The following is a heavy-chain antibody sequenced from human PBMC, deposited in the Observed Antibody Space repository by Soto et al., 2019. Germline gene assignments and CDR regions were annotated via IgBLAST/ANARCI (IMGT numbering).Heavy chain of an antibody. CDR2: ISAYNGNT. D-gene: IGHD3-22*01. V-gene: IGHV1-18*01. J-gene: IGHJ4*02. CDR1: GYTFTSYG. CDR3: ARDQRQYYYDSSGYFDY. Sequence: QVQLVQSGAEVKKPGASVKVSCKASGYTFTSYGISWVRQAPGQGLEWMGWISAYNGNTNYAQKLQGRVTMTRDTSTSTAYMELRSLRSDDTAVYYCARDQRQYYYDSSGYFDYWGQGTLVTDSS.